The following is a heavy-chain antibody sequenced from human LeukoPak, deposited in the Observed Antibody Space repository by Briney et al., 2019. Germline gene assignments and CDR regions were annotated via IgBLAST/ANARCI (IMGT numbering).Heavy chain of an antibody. Sequence: SETLSLTCTVSGGSISSYYWSWIRQPPGKGLEWIGYIYYSGSTNYNPSLKSRVTISVDTSKNQSSLKLSSVTAADTAVYYCARRIAVADLDVWGQGTTVTVSS. D-gene: IGHD6-19*01. CDR1: GGSISSYY. J-gene: IGHJ6*02. CDR2: IYYSGST. CDR3: ARRIAVADLDV. V-gene: IGHV4-59*01.